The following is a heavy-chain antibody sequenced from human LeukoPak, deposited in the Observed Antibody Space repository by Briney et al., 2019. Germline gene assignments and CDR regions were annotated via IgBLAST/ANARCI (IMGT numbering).Heavy chain of an antibody. V-gene: IGHV3-33*01. CDR3: ARDTYCSSTSCYSLFDY. CDR1: GFTFSSYG. Sequence: GGSLRLSCAASGFTFSSYGMHWVRQAPGKGLEWVAVIWYDGSNKYYADSVKGRFTISRDNSKNTLYLQMNSLRAEDSAVYYCARDTYCSSTSCYSLFDYCGQGTLVTVSS. D-gene: IGHD2-2*01. CDR2: IWYDGSNK. J-gene: IGHJ4*02.